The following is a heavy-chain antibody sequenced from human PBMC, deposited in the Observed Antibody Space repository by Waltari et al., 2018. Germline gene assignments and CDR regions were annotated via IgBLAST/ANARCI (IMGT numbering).Heavy chain of an antibody. CDR3: ARENRQWLAPEPYYFDY. V-gene: IGHV3-30*10. D-gene: IGHD6-19*01. J-gene: IGHJ4*02. Sequence: QVQLVESGGGVVQPGRSLRLSCAASGFVFSTYAMHWVRQATGKVLEWLAVVSYDGSNKYYTDSLKGRFTISRDNSKNTMYLQMDSLRTDDTAVYYCARENRQWLAPEPYYFDYWGRGTLVTVTS. CDR1: GFVFSTYA. CDR2: VSYDGSNK.